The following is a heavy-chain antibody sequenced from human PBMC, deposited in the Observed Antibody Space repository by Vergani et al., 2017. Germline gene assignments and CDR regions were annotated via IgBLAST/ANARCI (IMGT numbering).Heavy chain of an antibody. CDR2: ISWNSGAV. D-gene: IGHD5-12*01. Sequence: EVDLVESGGGLAQPGGSLRLSCEASGITFWKFGMHWVRQGPGKGLEWVSGISWNSGAVDYADSVRGRFTISRDNAKNSLFLEMNSLRFEDTAVYFCTKGSCYYHDSAGHGYDPYTGCDLWGQGTMVTVSS. CDR1: GITFWKFG. V-gene: IGHV3-9*01. J-gene: IGHJ3*01. CDR3: TKGSCYYHDSAGHGYDPYTGCDL.